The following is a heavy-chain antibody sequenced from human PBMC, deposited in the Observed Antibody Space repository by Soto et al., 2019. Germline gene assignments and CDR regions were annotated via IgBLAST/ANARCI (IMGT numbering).Heavy chain of an antibody. CDR2: ISSSGSTI. CDR3: ARDEERGYSYGYQGY. Sequence: GGSLRLSCAASGFTFSDYYMSWIRQAPGKGLEWVSYISSSGSTIYYADSVKGRFTISRDNAKNSLYLQMNSLRAEDTAVYYCARDEERGYSYGYQGYWGQGTLVTVSS. D-gene: IGHD5-18*01. CDR1: GFTFSDYY. V-gene: IGHV3-11*01. J-gene: IGHJ4*02.